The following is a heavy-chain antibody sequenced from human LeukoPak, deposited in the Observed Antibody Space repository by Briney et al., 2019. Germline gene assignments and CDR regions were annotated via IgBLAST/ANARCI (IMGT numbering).Heavy chain of an antibody. CDR3: ARDGIAAHDAFDI. D-gene: IGHD6-13*01. CDR1: GYTFTGYY. Sequence: ASVKVSCKASGYTFTGYYMHWVRQAPGQGLEWMGWIDPNSGGTNYAQKFQGRVTMTRDTSISTAYMELSRLRSDDTAVYYCARDGIAAHDAFDIWGQGTVVTVSS. V-gene: IGHV1-2*02. J-gene: IGHJ3*02. CDR2: IDPNSGGT.